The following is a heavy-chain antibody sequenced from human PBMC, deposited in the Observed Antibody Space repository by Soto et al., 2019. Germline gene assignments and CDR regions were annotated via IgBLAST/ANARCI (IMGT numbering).Heavy chain of an antibody. D-gene: IGHD1-1*01. J-gene: IGHJ4*02. Sequence: PGGSLRLSCAASGFTFSNFAMSWVRQAPGKGLEWISSIGVSEGSTYYTDSVRGRFTISRDNSKNTLYLQMNSLRVEDTALYYCAKVMYTWNDVAAFDSWGQGTLVTVSS. CDR2: IGVSEGST. V-gene: IGHV3-23*01. CDR1: GFTFSNFA. CDR3: AKVMYTWNDVAAFDS.